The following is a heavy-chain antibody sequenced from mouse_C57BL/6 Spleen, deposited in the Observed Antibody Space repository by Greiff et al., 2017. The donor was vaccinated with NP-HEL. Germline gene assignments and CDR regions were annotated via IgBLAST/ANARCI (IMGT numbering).Heavy chain of an antibody. CDR1: GYTFTSYW. V-gene: IGHV1-69*01. Sequence: QVQLKQPGAELVMPGASVKLSCKASGYTFTSYWMHWVKQRPGQGLEWIGEIDPSDSYTNYNQKFKGKSTLTVDKSSSTAYMQLSSLTSEDSAVYYCARGVYGRNFDYWGQGTTLTVSS. J-gene: IGHJ2*01. CDR3: ARGVYGRNFDY. D-gene: IGHD1-1*01. CDR2: IDPSDSYT.